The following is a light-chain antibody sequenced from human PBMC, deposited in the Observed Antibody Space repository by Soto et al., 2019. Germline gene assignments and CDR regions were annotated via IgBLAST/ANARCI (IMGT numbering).Light chain of an antibody. CDR1: QSVLYSSNNKNY. V-gene: IGKV4-1*01. CDR3: QQYYRPWT. CDR2: WAS. J-gene: IGKJ1*01. Sequence: DIVMTQSPDSLAVSLGERATINCKSSQSVLYSSNNKNYLAWYQQKPGQPPKLLIYWASTRESGVPDRFSGSGSGTDFTLTISSLQAEYVAVYYCQQYYRPWTFGQVTKVEIK.